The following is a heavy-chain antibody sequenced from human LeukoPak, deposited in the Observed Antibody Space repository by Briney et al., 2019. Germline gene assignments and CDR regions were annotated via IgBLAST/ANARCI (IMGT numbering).Heavy chain of an antibody. Sequence: GSSVKVSFKASGGTFSCYAISWVRQAPGQGLEWMGRIIPIFGTANYAQKFQGRVTITTDESTSTAYMELSSLRSEDTAVYYCARGYDPQNWFDPWGQGTLVTVSS. CDR2: IIPIFGTA. CDR3: ARGYDPQNWFDP. CDR1: GGTFSCYA. V-gene: IGHV1-69*05. D-gene: IGHD2-2*01. J-gene: IGHJ5*02.